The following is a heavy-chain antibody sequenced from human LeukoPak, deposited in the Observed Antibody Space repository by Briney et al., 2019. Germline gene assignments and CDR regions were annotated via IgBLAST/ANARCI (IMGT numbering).Heavy chain of an antibody. Sequence: PSETLSLTCAVSGGSFTGYYWSWIRQSPGKGLEWIGEISHAGSTTYNPPLKSRVIISLDTSKNHVSLSLSSLTAADTAVYYCARDMTTTPGAYDYWGQGALVTVSS. D-gene: IGHD4-11*01. CDR1: GGSFTGYY. J-gene: IGHJ4*02. CDR3: ARDMTTTPGAYDY. CDR2: ISHAGST. V-gene: IGHV4-34*01.